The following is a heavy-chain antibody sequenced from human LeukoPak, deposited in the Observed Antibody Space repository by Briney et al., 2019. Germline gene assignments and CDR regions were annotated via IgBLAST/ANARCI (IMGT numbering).Heavy chain of an antibody. V-gene: IGHV4-61*02. CDR3: ARDSHRSTIFGVIIPLGFDY. J-gene: IGHJ4*02. CDR1: GGSISSGSYY. CDR2: IYTSGST. D-gene: IGHD3-3*01. Sequence: SETLSLTCTVSGGSISSGSYYWSWIRQPAGKGLEWIGRIYTSGSTNYNPSLKSRVTISVDTSKNQFSLKLSSVTAADTAVYYCARDSHRSTIFGVIIPLGFDYWGQGTLVTVSS.